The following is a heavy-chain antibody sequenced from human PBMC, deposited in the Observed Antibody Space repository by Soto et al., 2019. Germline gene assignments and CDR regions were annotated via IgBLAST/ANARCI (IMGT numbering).Heavy chain of an antibody. V-gene: IGHV4-59*01. CDR1: GGSMSNSY. Sequence: SETLSLTSTVSGGSMSNSYWSWIRQPPGKGLEYIGYIYYSGSTNYNPSFWSRVTISIDTSKNQFSLKLNSVSAADTAVYYCARGGWSVDFWGQGTLVTVSS. CDR2: IYYSGST. D-gene: IGHD6-19*01. J-gene: IGHJ4*02. CDR3: ARGGWSVDF.